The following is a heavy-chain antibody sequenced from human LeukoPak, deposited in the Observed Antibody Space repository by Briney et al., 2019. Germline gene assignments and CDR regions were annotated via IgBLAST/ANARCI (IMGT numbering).Heavy chain of an antibody. Sequence: ASVKVSCKASGYTFTGYYMHWVRQAPGQGLEWMGWINPNSGGTNYAQKFQGRVTMTRDTSISTAYMELSRLRSEDTAVYYCARGVFATRDIYYYYYGMDVWGQGTTVTVSS. CDR2: INPNSGGT. J-gene: IGHJ6*02. CDR3: ARGVFATRDIYYYYYGMDV. CDR1: GYTFTGYY. D-gene: IGHD2-15*01. V-gene: IGHV1-2*02.